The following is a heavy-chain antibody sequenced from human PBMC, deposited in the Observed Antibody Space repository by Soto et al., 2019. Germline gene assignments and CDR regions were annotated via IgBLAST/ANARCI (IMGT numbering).Heavy chain of an antibody. CDR1: GGTFSSYA. CDR2: IIPIFGTA. V-gene: IGHV1-69*13. CDR3: ARTLGYCTNGVCPESDY. J-gene: IGHJ4*02. D-gene: IGHD2-8*01. Sequence: VKVSCKASGGTFSSYAISWVRQAPGQGLEWMGGIIPIFGTANYAQKFQGRVTITADESTSTAYMELSSLRSEDTAVYYCARTLGYCTNGVCPESDYWGQGTLVTVSS.